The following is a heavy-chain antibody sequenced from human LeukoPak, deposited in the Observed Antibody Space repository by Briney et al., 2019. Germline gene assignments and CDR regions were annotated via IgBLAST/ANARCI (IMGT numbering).Heavy chain of an antibody. CDR3: ARDSSGWLPFDY. D-gene: IGHD6-19*01. Sequence: GGSLRLSCAASGFTFSSYSMNWVRQAPGKGLEWVSSISSSSSYMYYADSVKGRFTISRDNAKNSLYLQMNSLRAEDTAVYYCARDSSGWLPFDYWGQGTLVTVSS. V-gene: IGHV3-21*01. J-gene: IGHJ4*02. CDR1: GFTFSSYS. CDR2: ISSSSSYM.